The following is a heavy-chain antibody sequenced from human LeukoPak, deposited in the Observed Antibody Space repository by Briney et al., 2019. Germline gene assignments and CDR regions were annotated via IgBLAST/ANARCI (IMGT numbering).Heavy chain of an antibody. CDR1: GFTFSSYS. V-gene: IGHV3-21*01. CDR3: ARESWTLDITTQRRAREGSDY. D-gene: IGHD6-25*01. CDR2: ISSSSSYI. Sequence: GGSLRLSCAASGFTFSSYSMNWVRQAPGKGLEWVSSISSSSSYIYYADSVKGRFTISRDNAKNSLYLQMNSLRAEDTAVYYCARESWTLDITTQRRAREGSDYWGQGTLVTVSS. J-gene: IGHJ4*02.